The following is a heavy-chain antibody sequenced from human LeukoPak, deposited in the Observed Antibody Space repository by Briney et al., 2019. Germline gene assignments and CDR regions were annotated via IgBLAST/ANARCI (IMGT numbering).Heavy chain of an antibody. CDR1: GFTFSSYW. J-gene: IGHJ4*02. V-gene: IGHV3-7*01. D-gene: IGHD6-19*01. CDR3: ARGQWLVRGTRFDY. Sequence: GGSLRLSCAASGFTFSSYWMSWVRQAPGKGLEWVANIKQDGSEKYYVDSVKGRFTISRDNAKNLLYLQMNSLRAEDTAVYYCARGQWLVRGTRFDYWGQGTLVTVSS. CDR2: IKQDGSEK.